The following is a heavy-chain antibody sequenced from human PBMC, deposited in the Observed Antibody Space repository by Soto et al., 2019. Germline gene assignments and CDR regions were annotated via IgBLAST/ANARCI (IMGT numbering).Heavy chain of an antibody. CDR2: ISGSGGST. D-gene: IGHD6-13*01. J-gene: IGHJ4*02. CDR3: AKLAPGGQQLASPFDY. CDR1: GFTFSSYA. V-gene: IGHV3-23*01. Sequence: EVQLLESGGGLVQPGGSLRLSCAASGFTFSSYAMSWVRQAPGKGLEWVSAISGSGGSTYYADSVKGRFTISRDNSKNTLYLQMNGLRAEDTAVYYCAKLAPGGQQLASPFDYWGQGTLVTVSS.